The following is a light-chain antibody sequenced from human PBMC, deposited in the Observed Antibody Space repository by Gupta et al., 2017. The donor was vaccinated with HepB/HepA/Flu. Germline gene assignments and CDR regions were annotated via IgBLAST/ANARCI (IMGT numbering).Light chain of an antibody. J-gene: IGLJ1*01. CDR2: GNS. Sequence: SVLTQPPPVSGAPGQRVTISCTGSSSNIGAGSDVHWYQQPPGTAPKLLSYGNSNRPSGVPDRFSGSKSGTSASLAITGLQAEDEADYYCQSYDSSLSALYVFGTGTKVTVL. V-gene: IGLV1-40*01. CDR1: SSNIGAGSD. CDR3: QSYDSSLSALYV.